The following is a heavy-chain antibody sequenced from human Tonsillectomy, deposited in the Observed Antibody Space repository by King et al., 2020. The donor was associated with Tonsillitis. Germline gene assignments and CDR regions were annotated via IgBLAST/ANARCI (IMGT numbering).Heavy chain of an antibody. D-gene: IGHD3-9*01. J-gene: IGHJ4*02. CDR3: AREVPTVSARILTEVGPQHDY. Sequence: QVQLVESGGGVVQPGRFLRLSCAVSGFTFSSYAMHWVRQAPGKGLEWVAVISYDGGNKYYADSVKGRFTISRDNSKNELFLQMNSLRPEDTAVYYCAREVPTVSARILTEVGPQHDYWGRGTLVTVSS. CDR2: ISYDGGNK. CDR1: GFTFSSYA. V-gene: IGHV3-30-3*01.